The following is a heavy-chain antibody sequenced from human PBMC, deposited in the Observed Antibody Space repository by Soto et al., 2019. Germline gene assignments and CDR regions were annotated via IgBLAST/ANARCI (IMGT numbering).Heavy chain of an antibody. D-gene: IGHD3-10*01. J-gene: IGHJ5*01. CDR3: SRDILSGGAYPDS. CDR1: GFTFSTYT. V-gene: IGHV3-21*01. Sequence: VGSLRLSCAASGFTFSTYTMNWVRQAPGKGLEWISSISSGSSYIYYAGSVKGRFTISRDNAKNSLFLQMNSLRADDTAVYYCSRDILSGGAYPDSWGQGTKVTVSS. CDR2: ISSGSSYI.